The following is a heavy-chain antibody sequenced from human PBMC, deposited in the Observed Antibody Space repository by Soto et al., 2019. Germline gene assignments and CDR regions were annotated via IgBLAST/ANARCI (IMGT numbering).Heavy chain of an antibody. CDR1: GGTFSRKT. D-gene: IGHD5-18*01. J-gene: IGHJ5*01. CDR3: AREGGYSYGLGRGHPFDS. Sequence: QVQLVQSGAEVKKSGSSVKVSCKASGGTFSRKTISWVRQAPGQGPEWMGGIIPMFGSANYAQKFQGRVTITADESTSTAYMVMSSLRSDDTAVYYCAREGGYSYGLGRGHPFDSWGQGTLVTVTS. V-gene: IGHV1-69*01. CDR2: IIPMFGSA.